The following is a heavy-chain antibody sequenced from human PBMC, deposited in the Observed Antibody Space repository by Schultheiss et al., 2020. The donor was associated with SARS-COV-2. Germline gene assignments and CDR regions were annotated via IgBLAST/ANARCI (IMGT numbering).Heavy chain of an antibody. D-gene: IGHD3-9*01. CDR2: IYSDGKT. Sequence: GGSLRLSCAASGFTVSSNYMTWVRQAPGKGLEWVSVIYSDGKTYYADSVKGRFTISRDNAKSTLYLQMNSLRAEDTAMYFCARDLTGRDDYWGQGTLVTVSS. CDR3: ARDLTGRDDY. CDR1: GFTVSSNY. J-gene: IGHJ4*02. V-gene: IGHV3-53*01.